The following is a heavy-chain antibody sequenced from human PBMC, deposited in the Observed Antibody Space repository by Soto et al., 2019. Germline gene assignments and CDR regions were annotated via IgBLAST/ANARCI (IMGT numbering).Heavy chain of an antibody. CDR3: ARDLAAGDL. CDR1: GYTFTGYY. D-gene: IGHD6-13*01. CDR2: INPMGGST. J-gene: IGHJ5*02. Sequence: ASVKVSCKASGYTFTGYYMHCVRQAPGQGLEWMAIINPMGGSTNYAQEFQGRVTLTSDTSTSTVYMELSSLRFEDTALFYCARDLAAGDLWGQGTLVTVSS. V-gene: IGHV1-46*01.